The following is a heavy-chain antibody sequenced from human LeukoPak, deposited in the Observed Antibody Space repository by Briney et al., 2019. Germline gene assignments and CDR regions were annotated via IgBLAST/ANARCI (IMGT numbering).Heavy chain of an antibody. CDR2: IYFTGSS. CDR1: GGSISSFY. Sequence: SETLSLTCTVSGGSISSFYWSWIRQTPGKGLEWIGHIYFTGSSDLNPTLKSRVTISVDTSKNQFSLKLSSVTAADTAVYYCARHPPLLMDAFDTWGQGTMVTVSS. D-gene: IGHD3-10*01. J-gene: IGHJ3*02. CDR3: ARHPPLLMDAFDT. V-gene: IGHV4-59*08.